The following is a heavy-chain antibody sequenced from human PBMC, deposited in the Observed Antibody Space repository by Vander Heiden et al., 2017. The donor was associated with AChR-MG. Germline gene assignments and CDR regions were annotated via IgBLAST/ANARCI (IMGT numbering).Heavy chain of an antibody. CDR2: ISPIFGKA. D-gene: IGHD3-16*01. J-gene: IGHJ4*02. CDR3: GRGEYYFDY. CDR1: GGTFSSEA. V-gene: IGHV1-69*06. Sequence: VQLVQSGAEVQKPVSSVKVSCQASGGTFSSEAISWGRHAPGQGLEWMGGISPIFGKANYAQKFQGRVTITADKSTSTDYMELSSLRSEDTAVYYCGRGEYYFDYGGQGTLVTVSS.